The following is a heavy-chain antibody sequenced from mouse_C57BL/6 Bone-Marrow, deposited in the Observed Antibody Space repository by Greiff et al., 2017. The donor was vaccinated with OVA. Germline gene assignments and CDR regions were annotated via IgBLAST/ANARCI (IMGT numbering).Heavy chain of an antibody. Sequence: VKLMESGPGLVQPSQSLSITCTVSGFSLTSYGVHWVRQSPGKGLEWLGVIWSGGSTDYNAAFITRLSISKDNSKSQVFFKINSLQADDTAIYYCATSNYGYFDVWGTGTTVTVSS. CDR3: ATSNYGYFDV. CDR1: GFSLTSYG. V-gene: IGHV2-2*01. CDR2: IWSGGST. J-gene: IGHJ1*03. D-gene: IGHD2-10*02.